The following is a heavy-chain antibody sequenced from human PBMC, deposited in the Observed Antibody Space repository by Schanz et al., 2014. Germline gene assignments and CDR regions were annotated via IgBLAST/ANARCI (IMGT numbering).Heavy chain of an antibody. CDR1: GYTFNNHG. J-gene: IGHJ3*01. CDR2: INPSSGTT. V-gene: IGHV1-46*02. Sequence: QVQLVQSGGEVKKPGASATVSCKASGYTFNNHGISWVRQAPGQGLEWMGKINPSSGTTRIAQNFQGRLTVTRDTSTSTVNMELRGLRSDDTAVYYCARETTIITGGAFDVWGQGTMVTVSS. D-gene: IGHD3-9*01. CDR3: ARETTIITGGAFDV.